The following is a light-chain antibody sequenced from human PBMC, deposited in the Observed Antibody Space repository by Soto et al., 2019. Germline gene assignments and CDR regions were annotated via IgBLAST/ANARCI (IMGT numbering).Light chain of an antibody. J-gene: IGLJ1*01. V-gene: IGLV2-11*01. CDR1: SSDVGGYNY. CDR3: SSYSRSSTYV. Sequence: QSALTQPRSVSGSPEQSVAIPCTGTSSDVGGYNYVSWYQQHPRNAPKLMIYEVSNRAPGVSYRFLGSKSDNTASLTISGLQAEDEADYYCSSYSRSSTYVFGTGTKVTV. CDR2: EVS.